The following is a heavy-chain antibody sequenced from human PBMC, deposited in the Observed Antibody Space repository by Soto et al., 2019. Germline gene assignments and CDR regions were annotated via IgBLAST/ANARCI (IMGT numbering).Heavy chain of an antibody. J-gene: IGHJ4*02. V-gene: IGHV1-24*01. D-gene: IGHD3-3*01. CDR2: FDPEDGET. CDR3: ATDFGVSFTIFGVAPND. CDR1: GDTLTELS. Sequence: ASVKVSCKVSGDTLTELSMHWVRQAPGKGLEWMGGFDPEDGETIYAQKFQGRVTMTEDTSTDTAYMELSSLRSEDTAVYYCATDFGVSFTIFGVAPNDWGQGTLVTVSS.